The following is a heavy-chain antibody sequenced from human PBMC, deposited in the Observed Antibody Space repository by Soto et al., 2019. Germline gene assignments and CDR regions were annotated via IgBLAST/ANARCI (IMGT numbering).Heavy chain of an antibody. CDR3: AKDPTPYYDSSGYYDY. CDR1: GFTFSSYG. J-gene: IGHJ4*02. Sequence: PGGSLRLSCAASGFTFSSYGMQWVRQAPGKGLEWVAVISYDGSNKYYADSVKGRFTISRDNSKNTLYLQMNSLRAEDTAVYYCAKDPTPYYDSSGYYDYWGQGTLVTVSS. D-gene: IGHD3-22*01. V-gene: IGHV3-30*18. CDR2: ISYDGSNK.